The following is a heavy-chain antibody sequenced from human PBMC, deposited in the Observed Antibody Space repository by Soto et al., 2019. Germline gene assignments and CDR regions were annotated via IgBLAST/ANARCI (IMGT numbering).Heavy chain of an antibody. Sequence: KASETLSLTCAVYGGSFSGYYWSWIRQPPGKGLEWIGEINHSGSTNYNPSLKSRVTISVDTSKNQFSLKLSSVTAADTAVYYCARAVWEVGASSGWYFDLWGRGTLVTVSS. CDR3: ARAVWEVGASSGWYFDL. CDR2: INHSGST. D-gene: IGHD1-26*01. V-gene: IGHV4-34*01. J-gene: IGHJ2*01. CDR1: GGSFSGYY.